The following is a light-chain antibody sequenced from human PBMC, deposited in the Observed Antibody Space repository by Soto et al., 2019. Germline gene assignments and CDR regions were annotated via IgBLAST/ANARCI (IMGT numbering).Light chain of an antibody. CDR1: QSVTTN. V-gene: IGKV3-15*01. CDR3: QQSYSTLIT. Sequence: EIVLTQAPATLSLSPGERATLSCRASQSVTTNLAWYQQKPGQAPRLLIYGASTRATGIPARFSGSGSGTDFTLTISSLQPEDFATYYCQQSYSTLITFGQGTRLEIK. J-gene: IGKJ5*01. CDR2: GAS.